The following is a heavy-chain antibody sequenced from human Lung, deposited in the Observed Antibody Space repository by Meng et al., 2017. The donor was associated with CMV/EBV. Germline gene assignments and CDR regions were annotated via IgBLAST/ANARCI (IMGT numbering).Heavy chain of an antibody. V-gene: IGHV3-73*01. Sequence: GESXKISCAASGFTFSGSAMLWVRQASGKGLEWVGRIRSKANSYATAYAASVKGRFTISRDDSKNTAYLQMNSLKTEDTAVYYCTPIPETGNDGGYWGKGTRVTGAS. D-gene: IGHD1-1*01. CDR2: IRSKANSYAT. CDR3: TPIPETGNDGGY. CDR1: GFTFSGSA. J-gene: IGHJ4*02.